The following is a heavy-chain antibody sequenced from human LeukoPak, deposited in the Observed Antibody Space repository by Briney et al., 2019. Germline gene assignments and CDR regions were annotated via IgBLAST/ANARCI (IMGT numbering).Heavy chain of an antibody. CDR1: GFTFSSYW. D-gene: IGHD4-23*01. J-gene: IGHJ4*02. CDR2: IKQDGSEK. V-gene: IGHV3-7*05. Sequence: GGSLRLSCAGSGFTFSSYWISWVRQAPGKGLECVANIKQDGSEKYYVASVKGRFTISRDNAKNSLFLQMDSLRAEDTAVYYCARGGSGNSGNWGQGTLVTVSS. CDR3: ARGGSGNSGN.